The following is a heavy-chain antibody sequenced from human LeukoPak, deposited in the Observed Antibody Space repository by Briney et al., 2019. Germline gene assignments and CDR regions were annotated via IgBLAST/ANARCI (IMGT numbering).Heavy chain of an antibody. Sequence: GGSLRLSCAASGITVSTNYMSWVRQAPGKGLEWVSIAFSDGRTFYADSVKGRFTISRDSPKNTVFLQMSSLRAEDTAVYYCARGDFDYWGQGTLVTVSS. J-gene: IGHJ4*02. CDR3: ARGDFDY. CDR1: GITVSTNY. V-gene: IGHV3-53*01. CDR2: AFSDGRT.